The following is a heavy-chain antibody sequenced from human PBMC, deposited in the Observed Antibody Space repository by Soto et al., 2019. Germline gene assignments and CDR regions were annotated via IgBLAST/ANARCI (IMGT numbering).Heavy chain of an antibody. CDR3: ARDMRRAYY. Sequence: GVSRRLSCAASGFTFSDYYMSWIRQAPGKWLEWVSYSSSSGSTIYYADSVKGRFTISRDNAKNSLYLQMNSLRAEDTAVYYCARDMRRAYYWGQGTLVTVSS. CDR1: GFTFSDYY. J-gene: IGHJ4*02. CDR2: SSSSGSTI. V-gene: IGHV3-11*01. D-gene: IGHD2-2*01.